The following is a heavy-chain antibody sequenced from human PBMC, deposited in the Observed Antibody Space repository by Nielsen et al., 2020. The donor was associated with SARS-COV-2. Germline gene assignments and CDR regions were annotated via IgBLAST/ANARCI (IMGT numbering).Heavy chain of an antibody. D-gene: IGHD4-17*01. J-gene: IGHJ5*02. CDR2: IYYRGST. Sequence: SQTLSLTCSVSGGSISSGGYYWNWIRQHPGKGLEWIGYIYYRGSTSNNPYPKSPASIPVAPSTNQFSLKLTSVTAADTAVYYCARGDYGDCQGFEPWGQGTLVTVSS. V-gene: IGHV4-31*01. CDR1: GGSISSGGYY. CDR3: ARGDYGDCQGFEP.